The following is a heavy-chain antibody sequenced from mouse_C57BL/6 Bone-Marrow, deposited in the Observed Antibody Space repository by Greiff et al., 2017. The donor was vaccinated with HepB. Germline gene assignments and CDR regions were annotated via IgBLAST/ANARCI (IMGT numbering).Heavy chain of an antibody. J-gene: IGHJ1*03. Sequence: QVQLKESGPELVKPGASVKISCKASGYAFSSSWMNWVKQRPGKGLEWIGRIYPGDGDTNYNGKFKGKATLTADKSSSTAYMQLSSLTSEDSAVYFCARSYDYDDPYWYFDVWGTGTTVTVSS. CDR1: GYAFSSSW. D-gene: IGHD2-4*01. CDR3: ARSYDYDDPYWYFDV. CDR2: IYPGDGDT. V-gene: IGHV1-82*01.